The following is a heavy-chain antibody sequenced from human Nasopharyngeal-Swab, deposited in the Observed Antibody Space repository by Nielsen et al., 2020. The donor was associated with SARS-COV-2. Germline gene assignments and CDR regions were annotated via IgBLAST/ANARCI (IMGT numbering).Heavy chain of an antibody. J-gene: IGHJ4*02. V-gene: IGHV3-21*01. CDR2: ISSSSSYI. D-gene: IGHD3-22*01. Sequence: GGSLRLSCAASGFTFSSYSMNWVRQAPGKGPEWVSSISSSSSYIYYADSVKGRFTTSRDNAKNSLYLQMNSLRAEDTAVYYCARGSYYYDSSGYYDYWGQGTLVTVSS. CDR3: ARGSYYYDSSGYYDY. CDR1: GFTFSSYS.